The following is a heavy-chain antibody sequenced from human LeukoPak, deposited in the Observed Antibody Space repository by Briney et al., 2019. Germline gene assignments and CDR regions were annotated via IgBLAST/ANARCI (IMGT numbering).Heavy chain of an antibody. J-gene: IGHJ3*02. CDR1: GGSISSYY. V-gene: IGHV4-59*08. Sequence: SETLSLTCTVSGGSISSYYWSWIRQPPGKGLEWIGYIYYSGSTNYNPSLKSRLTISIDTSKNQISLKLSSVTAADTAVYYCSRPKCEQGKYVFVIWGKGKMLPVSS. CDR3: SRPKCEQGKYVFVI. CDR2: IYYSGST.